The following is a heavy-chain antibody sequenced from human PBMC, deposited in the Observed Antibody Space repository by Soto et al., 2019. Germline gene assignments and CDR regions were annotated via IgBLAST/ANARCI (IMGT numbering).Heavy chain of an antibody. D-gene: IGHD1-26*01. CDR1: GGSISSGDYY. Sequence: LSPTCTVSGGSISSGDYYWSWIRQPPGKGLEWIGYIYYSGSTYYNPSLKSRVTISVDTSKNQFSLKLSSVTAADTAVYYCARVILGAYYYYGMDVWGQGTTVTVSS. V-gene: IGHV4-30-4*01. CDR3: ARVILGAYYYYGMDV. J-gene: IGHJ6*02. CDR2: IYYSGST.